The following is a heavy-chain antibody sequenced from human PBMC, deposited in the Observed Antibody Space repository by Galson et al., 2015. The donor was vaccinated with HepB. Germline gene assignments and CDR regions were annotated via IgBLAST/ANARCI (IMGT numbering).Heavy chain of an antibody. CDR3: ARDQWGVRGVSNWFDP. J-gene: IGHJ5*02. CDR1: GFTVSSNY. CDR2: IYSDGRP. Sequence: SLRLSCAASGFTVSSNYMSWVRQPPGKGLEWVSVIYSDGRPYYADSVKGRFTMSRDNSKNTLYLQMNSLGADDTAVYYCARDQWGVRGVSNWFDPWGQGTLVTVSS. V-gene: IGHV3-66*01. D-gene: IGHD3-10*01.